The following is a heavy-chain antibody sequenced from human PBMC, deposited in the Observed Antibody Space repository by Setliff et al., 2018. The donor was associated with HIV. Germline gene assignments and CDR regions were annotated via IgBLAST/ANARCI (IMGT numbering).Heavy chain of an antibody. J-gene: IGHJ4*02. CDR3: AREHAYSNYRRLDS. Sequence: PSETLSLTCTVSGDSIITYYWTWIRQPPGKGLEWIGYIHHSGSSDYTPSLRSRVTMSVDTSKNQFSLKLTSVTAADTAVYYCAREHAYSNYRRLDSWGQGILVTVSS. CDR1: GDSIITYY. V-gene: IGHV4-4*08. CDR2: IHHSGSS. D-gene: IGHD4-4*01.